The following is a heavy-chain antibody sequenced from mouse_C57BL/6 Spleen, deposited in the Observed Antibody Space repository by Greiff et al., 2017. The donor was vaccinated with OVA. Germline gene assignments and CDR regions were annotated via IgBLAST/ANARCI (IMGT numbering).Heavy chain of an antibody. CDR2: IDPENGDT. CDR1: GFNIKDDY. Sequence: VQLQQSGAELVRPGASVKLSCTASGFNIKDDYMHWVKQRPEQGLEWIGWIDPENGDTEYASKFQGKATITADTSSNTAYLQLSSLTSEDTAVYYCTFYDGYRFAYWGQGTLVTVSA. D-gene: IGHD2-3*01. V-gene: IGHV14-4*01. J-gene: IGHJ3*01. CDR3: TFYDGYRFAY.